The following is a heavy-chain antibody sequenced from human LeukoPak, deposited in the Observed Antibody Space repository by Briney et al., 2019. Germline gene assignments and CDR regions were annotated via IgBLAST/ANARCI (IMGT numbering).Heavy chain of an antibody. Sequence: SETLSLTCTVSGGSLSSYYWSWIRQPPGKGLEWIGYIYYSGSTNYNPSLKSRVTISVDTSKNQFCLKPSSVTAADTAVYYCARAPLSSTFDYWGQGTLVTVSS. D-gene: IGHD2-2*01. CDR2: IYYSGST. CDR1: GGSLSSYY. J-gene: IGHJ4*02. CDR3: ARAPLSSTFDY. V-gene: IGHV4-59*01.